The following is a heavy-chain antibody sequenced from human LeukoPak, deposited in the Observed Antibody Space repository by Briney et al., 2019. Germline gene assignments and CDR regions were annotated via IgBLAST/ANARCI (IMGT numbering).Heavy chain of an antibody. D-gene: IGHD5-18*01. CDR3: ARVNGRRGYSYGNDY. J-gene: IGHJ4*02. CDR2: ISAYNGNT. Sequence: GASVKVSCKASGYTFTSYGISWVRQAPGQGLEWTGWISAYNGNTNYAQKLEGRVTMTTDTSTSTAHMELRSLRSDDPAVYYCARVNGRRGYSYGNDYWGQGTLVTVSS. CDR1: GYTFTSYG. V-gene: IGHV1-18*01.